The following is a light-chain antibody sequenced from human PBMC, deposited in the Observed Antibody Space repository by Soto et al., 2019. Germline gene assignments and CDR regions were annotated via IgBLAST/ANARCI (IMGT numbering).Light chain of an antibody. Sequence: QSALTQPASVSGSPGQSITISCTGTSSEVGGYDYISWYQQHPGKAPKLVIYEVTNRPSGVSHRFAGSKSGNTASLTISGLQADDEADYFCSSYTSSRSLAFGTGTKVTVL. V-gene: IGLV2-14*01. J-gene: IGLJ1*01. CDR3: SSYTSSRSLA. CDR2: EVT. CDR1: SSEVGGYDY.